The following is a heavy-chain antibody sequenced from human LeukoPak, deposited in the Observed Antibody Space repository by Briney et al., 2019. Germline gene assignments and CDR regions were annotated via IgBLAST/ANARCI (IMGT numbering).Heavy chain of an antibody. J-gene: IGHJ6*03. D-gene: IGHD1-26*01. V-gene: IGHV4-59*02. CDR2: IHYSGST. CDR3: ARAWRVGATKFYYYYMDV. CDR1: GGSVSSYY. Sequence: PSETLSLTCTVSGGSVSSYYWSWIRQPPGKGLEWIGYIHYSGSTNYNPSLKSRVTISVDTSKNQFSLKLSSVTAADTAVYYCARAWRVGATKFYYYYMDVWGKGTTVTISS.